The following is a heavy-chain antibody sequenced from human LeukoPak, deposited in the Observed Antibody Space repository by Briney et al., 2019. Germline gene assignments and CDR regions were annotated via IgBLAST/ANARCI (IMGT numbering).Heavy chain of an antibody. Sequence: GGSLRLSCAASGFIFSSYAMYWVRQAPGKGLECVSGISSNGGSTYYANSVKGRFTISRDNSKNTLYLQMGSLRAEDMAVYYCAKGGSCSSTSCYTGHFDYWGQGTLVTVSS. CDR1: GFIFSSYA. CDR2: ISSNGGST. CDR3: AKGGSCSSTSCYTGHFDY. J-gene: IGHJ4*02. V-gene: IGHV3-64*01. D-gene: IGHD2-2*02.